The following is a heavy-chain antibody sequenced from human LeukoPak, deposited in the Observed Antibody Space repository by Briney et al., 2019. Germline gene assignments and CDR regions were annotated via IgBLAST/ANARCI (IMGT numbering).Heavy chain of an antibody. CDR2: IYYSGST. J-gene: IGHJ5*02. CDR1: GGYIRSYY. CDR3: ARWGTYASTSNWFDP. Sequence: PSETLSLTCTVSGGYIRSYYWSWIRQPPGKGLEWIGYIYYSGSTNYNPSLKSRVTISVDTSKKQLSLKLSSVTAADTAVYYCARWGTYASTSNWFDPWGQGTLVTVSS. D-gene: IGHD2-2*01. V-gene: IGHV4-59*12.